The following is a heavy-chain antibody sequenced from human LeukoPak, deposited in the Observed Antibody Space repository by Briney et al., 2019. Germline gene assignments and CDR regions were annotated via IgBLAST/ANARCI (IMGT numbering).Heavy chain of an antibody. CDR2: IYSGGST. Sequence: GGSLRLSCAASGFTVSSNYMSWVLQAPGKGLEWVSVIYSGGSTYYEDSVMGRFNIPRDISNNTVYLQMNSLRGEDTAVYYCARSGVLRYFGNSWGQGTLVTVSS. D-gene: IGHD3-9*01. CDR1: GFTVSSNY. J-gene: IGHJ4*02. CDR3: ARSGVLRYFGNS. V-gene: IGHV3-66*01.